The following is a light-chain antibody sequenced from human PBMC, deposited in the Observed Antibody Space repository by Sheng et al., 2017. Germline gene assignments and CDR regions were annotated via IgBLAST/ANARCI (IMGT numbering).Light chain of an antibody. V-gene: IGKV3-15*01. Sequence: ETVMTQSPATLSVSPGERATLSCRASRSVGGDLAWYQLTPGRPPRLLIYGASTRATNIPARFSGSGSGTEFTLTISSLQSEDFAIYYCQQYYNWPSTLTFGQGTRVEIK. J-gene: IGKJ1*01. CDR3: QQYYNWPSTLT. CDR2: GAS. CDR1: RSVGGD.